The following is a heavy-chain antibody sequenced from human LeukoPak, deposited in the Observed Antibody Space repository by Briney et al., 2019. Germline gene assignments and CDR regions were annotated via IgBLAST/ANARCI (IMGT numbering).Heavy chain of an antibody. J-gene: IGHJ6*03. CDR1: GYSFTRYD. CDR2: MNPNSGNT. D-gene: IGHD3-10*01. V-gene: IGHV1-8*01. CDR3: ARANYGSGSYHPYYYYMDV. Sequence: ASVKVSCKASGYSFTRYDIDWVRQATGQGLEWMGWMNPNSGNTGYAEKFQGRVTMTRNTSISTAYMEVSSLRSEDTAVYYCARANYGSGSYHPYYYYMDVWGQGTTVTVSS.